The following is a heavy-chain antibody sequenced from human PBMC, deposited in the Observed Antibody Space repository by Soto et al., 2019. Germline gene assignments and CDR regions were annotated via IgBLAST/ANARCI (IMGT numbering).Heavy chain of an antibody. CDR3: ASDYDSSGYYTDY. V-gene: IGHV3-30-3*01. J-gene: IGHJ4*02. CDR2: ISYDGSNK. CDR1: GFTFSSYA. Sequence: GGSLRLSCAASGFTFSSYAMHWVRQAPGKGLEWVAVISYDGSNKYYADSVKGRFTISRDNSKNTLYLQMNSLRSEDTAVYYCASDYDSSGYYTDYWGQGTLVTVSS. D-gene: IGHD3-22*01.